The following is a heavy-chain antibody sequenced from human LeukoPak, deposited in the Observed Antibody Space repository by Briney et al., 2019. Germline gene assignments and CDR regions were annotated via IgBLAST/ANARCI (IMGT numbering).Heavy chain of an antibody. J-gene: IGHJ6*04. CDR3: ARAGYSSGWSNDFYHMDA. CDR2: IKRDGSEK. D-gene: IGHD6-19*01. CDR1: RFTFSSYW. Sequence: PGGSVRLSCEASRFTFSSYWMSWVRQAPGKGREWVANIKRDGSEKYYVDSVKGRFTISRDNAKNSLYLQINSVRAEDEAVYFCARAGYSSGWSNDFYHMDAWGTGTTVTVSS. V-gene: IGHV3-7*01.